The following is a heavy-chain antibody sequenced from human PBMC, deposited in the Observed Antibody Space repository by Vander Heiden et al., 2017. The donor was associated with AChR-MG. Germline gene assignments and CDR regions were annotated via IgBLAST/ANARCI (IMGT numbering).Heavy chain of an antibody. CDR1: GFPFSNAW. CDR2: IKSKTDGGTT. CDR3: TAVVPAATGWEDNWFDP. D-gene: IGHD2-2*01. J-gene: IGHJ5*02. V-gene: IGHV3-15*01. Sequence: EVHLVESGGGLVKPGGSLILSCAASGFPFSNAWMGWVRQDPGKGLEWVGGIKSKTDGGTTDYAAPVKGRFTISRDDSKTTLYLQMNSLKTEDTAVYYCTAVVPAATGWEDNWFDPWGQGTLVTVSS.